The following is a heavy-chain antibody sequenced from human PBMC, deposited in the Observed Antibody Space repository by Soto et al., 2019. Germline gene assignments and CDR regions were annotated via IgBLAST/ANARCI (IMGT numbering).Heavy chain of an antibody. J-gene: IGHJ6*02. CDR3: AREVYCGGDCYDYGMDV. CDR2: IIPIFGTA. D-gene: IGHD2-21*02. CDR1: GGTFSSYA. Sequence: ASVKVSCKASGGTFSSYAISWVRQAPGQGLEWMGGIIPIFGTANYAQKFQGRVTITADKSTSTAYMELSSLRSEDTAVYYCAREVYCGGDCYDYGMDVWGQGTTVTVSS. V-gene: IGHV1-69*06.